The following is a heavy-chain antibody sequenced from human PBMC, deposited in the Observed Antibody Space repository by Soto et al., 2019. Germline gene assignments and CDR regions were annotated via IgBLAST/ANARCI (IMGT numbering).Heavy chain of an antibody. J-gene: IGHJ6*03. CDR1: GFTFDDYA. CDR2: ISWNSGSI. Sequence: GGSLRLSCAASGFTFDDYAMHWVRQAPGKGLEWVSGISWNSGSIGYADSVKGRFTISRDNAKNSLYLQMNSLRAEDTALYYCAKEHYYYYYTDVWGKGTTVTVSS. V-gene: IGHV3-9*01. CDR3: AKEHYYYYYTDV.